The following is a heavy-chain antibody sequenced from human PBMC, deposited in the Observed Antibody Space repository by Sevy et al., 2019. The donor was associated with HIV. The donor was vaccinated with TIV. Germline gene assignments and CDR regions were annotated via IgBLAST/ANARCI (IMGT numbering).Heavy chain of an antibody. CDR3: ARGRAYSGYDNYYYYMDV. D-gene: IGHD5-12*01. J-gene: IGHJ6*03. Sequence: ASVKVSCKASGGTFSSYAISWVRQAPGQGLEWMGGIIPIFGTANYAQTFQGRVTITADKSTSTAYMELSSLRSEDTAVYYCARGRAYSGYDNYYYYMDVWGKGTTVTVSS. CDR1: GGTFSSYA. CDR2: IIPIFGTA. V-gene: IGHV1-69*06.